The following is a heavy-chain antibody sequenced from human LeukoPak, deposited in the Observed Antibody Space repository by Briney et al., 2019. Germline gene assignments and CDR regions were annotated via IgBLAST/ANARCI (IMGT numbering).Heavy chain of an antibody. D-gene: IGHD1-1*01. J-gene: IGHJ6*02. CDR3: ARDATTTPYYGMDV. V-gene: IGHV3-33*01. CDR1: GFTFSSYG. Sequence: GGSLRLSCAASGFTFSSYGMHWVRQAPGKGLEWVAVIWYDGSNKYYADSVKGRFTISRDNSKNTLYLQMNSLRAEDTAVYYCARDATTTPYYGMDVWGQGTKVTVSS. CDR2: IWYDGSNK.